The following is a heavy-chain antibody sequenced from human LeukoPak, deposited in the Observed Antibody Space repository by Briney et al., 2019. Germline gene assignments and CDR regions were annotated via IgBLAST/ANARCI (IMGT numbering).Heavy chain of an antibody. J-gene: IGHJ4*02. V-gene: IGHV4-61*02. Sequence: SETLSLTCTVSGGSISSSSYYWSWIRQPAGKGLEWIGRIYTSGSTNYNPSLKSRVTMSVDTSKNQFSLKLSSVTAADTAVYYCARGGGYGDYGYVDNWGQGTLVTVSS. D-gene: IGHD4-17*01. CDR3: ARGGGYGDYGYVDN. CDR2: IYTSGST. CDR1: GGSISSSSYY.